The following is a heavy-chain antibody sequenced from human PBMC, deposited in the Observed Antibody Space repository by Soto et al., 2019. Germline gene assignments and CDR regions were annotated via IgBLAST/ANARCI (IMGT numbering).Heavy chain of an antibody. CDR2: IYYSGST. CDR1: GGSISSSSYY. J-gene: IGHJ4*02. V-gene: IGHV4-39*01. CDR3: ARHXXXXRXXXXXXSPFDY. Sequence: QLQLQESGPGLVKPSETXXLTCXVSGGSISSSSYYWGXXRQPPGKGLEWIGSIYYSGSTYYNPSLKSRVTISVDTSKNQFSLKLSSVTAADTAVYYXARHXXXXRXXXXXXSPFDYWGQGTLVTVSS.